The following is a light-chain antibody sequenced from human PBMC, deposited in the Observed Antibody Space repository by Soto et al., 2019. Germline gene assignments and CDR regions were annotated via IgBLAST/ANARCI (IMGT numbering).Light chain of an antibody. Sequence: EIVLTQSPATLSLSPGERATLYCRASQSVGKSLAWYQHKPGRAPRLLLYSTSNRLPGVPARFSGSGSKSDFTLTISSLEPEDFAVYFCQQGSTWPVFTFGPGTTLDL. J-gene: IGKJ3*01. CDR1: QSVGKS. CDR3: QQGSTWPVFT. V-gene: IGKV3-11*01. CDR2: STS.